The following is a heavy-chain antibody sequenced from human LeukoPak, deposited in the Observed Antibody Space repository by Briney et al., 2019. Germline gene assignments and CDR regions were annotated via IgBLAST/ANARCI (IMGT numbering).Heavy chain of an antibody. Sequence: RASVKVSCKASGYTFTSYAMNWVRQAPGQGLEWMGWINTNTGNPTYAQGFTGRFVFSLDTSVSTAYLQIGSLKAEDTAVYYCARGYCSSTSCYGGSYWGQGTLVTVSS. V-gene: IGHV7-4-1*01. CDR3: ARGYCSSTSCYGGSY. CDR2: INTNTGNP. CDR1: GYTFTSYA. J-gene: IGHJ4*02. D-gene: IGHD2-2*01.